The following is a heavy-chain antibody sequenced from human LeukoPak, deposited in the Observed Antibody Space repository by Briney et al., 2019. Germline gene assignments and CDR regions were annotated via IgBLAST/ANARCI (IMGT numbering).Heavy chain of an antibody. Sequence: ASVKVSCKASGYTFTSYAMHWVRQAPGQRLEWMGWINAGNGNTKYSQKFQGRVTITRDTSASTAYMELSSLRSEDTAVYYFAREGSGYDLGDYWGQGTLVTVSS. D-gene: IGHD5-12*01. CDR2: INAGNGNT. J-gene: IGHJ4*02. CDR1: GYTFTSYA. V-gene: IGHV1-3*01. CDR3: AREGSGYDLGDY.